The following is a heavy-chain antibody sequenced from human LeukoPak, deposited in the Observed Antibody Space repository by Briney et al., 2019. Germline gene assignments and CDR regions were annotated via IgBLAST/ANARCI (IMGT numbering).Heavy chain of an antibody. CDR3: TRGLQEKDIIRGFDF. Sequence: PSETLSLTCSVSGVSISRRSSYWTWIRQPGGRGLEWIGRVYSTGTPNYNPSLKSRLAMSVDTSKNQFSLTLNSVTAADTAVYFCTRGLQEKDIIRGFDFWGPGILVTVSS. CDR1: GVSISRRSSY. V-gene: IGHV4-61*02. J-gene: IGHJ4*01. D-gene: IGHD3-10*01. CDR2: VYSTGTP.